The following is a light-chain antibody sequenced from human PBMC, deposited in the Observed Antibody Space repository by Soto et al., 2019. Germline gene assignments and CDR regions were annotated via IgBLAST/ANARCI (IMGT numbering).Light chain of an antibody. CDR1: QSVSSSY. CDR3: QQYENLPT. J-gene: IGKJ5*01. V-gene: IGKV3-20*01. Sequence: ILLTQSPCTLSLSPGERATLSCRASQSVSSSYLAWYQRKPGQAPRLLMYGVSPRATGIPARFCGSASGTEFTLTISRLKPEDIATYYCQQYENLPTFGQGTRLEIK. CDR2: GVS.